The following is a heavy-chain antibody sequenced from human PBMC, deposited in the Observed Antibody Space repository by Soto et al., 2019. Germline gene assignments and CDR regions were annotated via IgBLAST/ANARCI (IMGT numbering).Heavy chain of an antibody. CDR3: AAVGLGYCSGGSCYPPY. CDR2: IVVGSGNT. V-gene: IGHV1-58*01. CDR1: GFTFTSSA. J-gene: IGHJ4*02. D-gene: IGHD2-15*01. Sequence: SVKVSCKASGFTFTSSAVQWVRQARGQRLEWIGWIVVGSGNTNYAQKFQERVTITRDMSTSTAYMELSSLRSEDTAVYYCAAVGLGYCSGGSCYPPYWGQGTLVTVSS.